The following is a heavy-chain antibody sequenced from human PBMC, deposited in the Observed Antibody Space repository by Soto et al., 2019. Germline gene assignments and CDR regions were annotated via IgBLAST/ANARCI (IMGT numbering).Heavy chain of an antibody. V-gene: IGHV1-2*02. Sequence: QLHLVQSGAVVMKPGASVTVSCSASGYPVTAYYMHWVRQAPGRGLEWMGGMNPATGAGKYTPTFQGRVTMTRDSSRCRDLMEMCGLNSEDTAVFSCARGGGVGVAGSAAFEMWGQGTLVTVSS. CDR3: ARGGGVGVAGSAAFEM. D-gene: IGHD3-3*01. CDR1: GYPVTAYY. J-gene: IGHJ3*02. CDR2: MNPATGAG.